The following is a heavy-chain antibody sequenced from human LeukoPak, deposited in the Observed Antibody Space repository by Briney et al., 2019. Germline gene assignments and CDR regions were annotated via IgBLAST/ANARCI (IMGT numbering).Heavy chain of an antibody. CDR3: ARGVKAAVAAAPRPEFFDY. D-gene: IGHD6-19*01. CDR2: INPNSGGT. CDR1: GYTFTGYY. V-gene: IGHV1-2*02. Sequence: GASVKVSCKASGYTFTGYYMHCVRQAPGQGLEWMGWINPNSGGTNYAQKFQGRVTMTRDTSISTAYMELSRLRSDDTAVYYCARGVKAAVAAAPRPEFFDYWGQGTLVTVSS. J-gene: IGHJ4*02.